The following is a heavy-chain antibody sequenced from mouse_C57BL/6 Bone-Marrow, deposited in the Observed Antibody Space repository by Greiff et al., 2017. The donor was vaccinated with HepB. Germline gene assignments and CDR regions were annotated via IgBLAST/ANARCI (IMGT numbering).Heavy chain of an antibody. J-gene: IGHJ4*01. Sequence: VQLQQSGPELVKPGASVKISCKASGYTFTDYYMNWVKQSHGKSLEWIGDINPNNGGTSYNQKFKGKATLTVDKSSSTAYMELRSLTSEDSAVYYCARDYYGKDAMDYWGQGTSVTVSS. D-gene: IGHD2-1*01. CDR2: INPNNGGT. CDR1: GYTFTDYY. CDR3: ARDYYGKDAMDY. V-gene: IGHV1-26*01.